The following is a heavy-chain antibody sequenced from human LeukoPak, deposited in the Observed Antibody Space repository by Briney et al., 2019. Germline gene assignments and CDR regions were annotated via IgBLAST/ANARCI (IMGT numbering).Heavy chain of an antibody. J-gene: IGHJ3*02. Sequence: GRSLRLSCAASGFTFSTYALHWVRQAPGKGLEWVANMNEDGSKKYYVGSVRGRFTISRDNAKTSLYLQMSSLRAEDTAVYYCARAMNHAFNIWGQGAMVTVSS. CDR2: MNEDGSKK. V-gene: IGHV3-7*03. CDR1: GFTFSTYA. CDR3: ARAMNHAFNI.